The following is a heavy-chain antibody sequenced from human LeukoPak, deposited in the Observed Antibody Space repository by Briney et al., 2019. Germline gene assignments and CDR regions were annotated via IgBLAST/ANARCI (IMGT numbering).Heavy chain of an antibody. J-gene: IGHJ4*02. Sequence: SVKVSCKASGGTFTSYAISWVRQAPGQGLEWMGRIIPILGIANYAQKFQGRVTITADKSTSTAYMELSSLRSEDTAVYYCARVDVVAVAGQDYWGQGTLVTVSS. D-gene: IGHD6-19*01. CDR1: GGTFTSYA. V-gene: IGHV1-69*04. CDR2: IIPILGIA. CDR3: ARVDVVAVAGQDY.